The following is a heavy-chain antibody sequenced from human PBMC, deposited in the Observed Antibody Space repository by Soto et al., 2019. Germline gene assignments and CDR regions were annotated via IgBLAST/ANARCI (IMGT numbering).Heavy chain of an antibody. CDR1: GASISDNS. CDR2: VYKSGTT. CDR3: ARIWYNFGHHGFDL. D-gene: IGHD1-1*01. V-gene: IGHV4-59*13. Sequence: QVQLQESGPGLVKPSEALSLACNVSGASISDNSWTWLRQPPGKGLEWIGYVYKSGTTNYDPSLKSRVTLSLDTAKNQFFLRLSSVTAAETAVYYCARIWYNFGHHGFDLWGRGTLVTVSS. J-gene: IGHJ4*02.